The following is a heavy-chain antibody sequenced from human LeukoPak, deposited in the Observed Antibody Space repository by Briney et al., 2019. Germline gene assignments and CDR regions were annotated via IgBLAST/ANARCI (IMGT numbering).Heavy chain of an antibody. V-gene: IGHV3-11*01. CDR1: GFTFSDYY. CDR3: ARDRGSYYDSSGYSKDYYYYYMDV. J-gene: IGHJ6*03. Sequence: PGGSLRLSCAASGFTFSDYYMSWIRQAPGKGLEWVSYISSSGSTIYYADSVKGRSTISRDNAKNSLYLQMNSLRAEDTAVYYCARDRGSYYDSSGYSKDYYYYYMDVWGKGTTVTVSS. CDR2: ISSSGSTI. D-gene: IGHD3-22*01.